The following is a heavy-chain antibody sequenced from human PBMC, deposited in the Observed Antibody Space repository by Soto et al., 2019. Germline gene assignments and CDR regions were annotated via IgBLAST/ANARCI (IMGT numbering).Heavy chain of an antibody. V-gene: IGHV5-10-1*01. D-gene: IGHD3-22*01. Sequence: GESLKISCKGSGYSFAGYWITWVRQKPGKGLEWMGRIDPSDSQTYYSPSFRGHVTISATKSITTVFLQWSSLRASDTAMYYCARQIYDSDTGPNFQYHFDSWGQGTPVTVSS. CDR2: IDPSDSQT. CDR3: ARQIYDSDTGPNFQYHFDS. CDR1: GYSFAGYW. J-gene: IGHJ4*02.